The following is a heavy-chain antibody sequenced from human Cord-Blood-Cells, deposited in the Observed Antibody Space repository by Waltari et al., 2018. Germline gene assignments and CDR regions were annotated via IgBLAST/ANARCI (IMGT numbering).Heavy chain of an antibody. D-gene: IGHD3-10*01. V-gene: IGHV5-51*03. CDR3: ARIAPNYYGSGSYYRNAFDI. CDR1: GYSFTSYW. J-gene: IGHJ3*02. Sequence: EVQLVQSGAEVKKPGESLKISCKGSGYSFTSYWIGWVRQMPGTGLAWMGIIYPGDSDTRYSPSFQGQVTISADKSISTAYLQWSSLKASDTTMYYCARIAPNYYGSGSYYRNAFDIWGQGTMVTVSS. CDR2: IYPGDSDT.